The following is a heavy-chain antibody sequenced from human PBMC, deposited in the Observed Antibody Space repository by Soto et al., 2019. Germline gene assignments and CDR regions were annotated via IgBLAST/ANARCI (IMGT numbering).Heavy chain of an antibody. Sequence: GESLKISCAASGFTFSSYDMHWVRQATGKGLEWVSAIGTAGDTYYPGSVKGRFTISRENAKNSLYLQMNSLRAGDTAVYYCARDGREYAFDIWGQGTMVTVSS. CDR1: GFTFSSYD. CDR3: ARDGREYAFDI. V-gene: IGHV3-13*01. CDR2: IGTAGDT. J-gene: IGHJ3*02.